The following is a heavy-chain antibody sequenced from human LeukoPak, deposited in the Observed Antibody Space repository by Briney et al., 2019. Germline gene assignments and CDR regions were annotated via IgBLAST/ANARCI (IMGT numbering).Heavy chain of an antibody. Sequence: ASVKVSCKASGYTFTCYYMHWVRQAPGQGLEWMGWISAYNGNTNYAQKLQGRVTMTTDTSTSAAYMELRSLRSDDTAVYYCARDDRIAAAGTNYYYYYMDVWGKGTTVTVSS. J-gene: IGHJ6*03. D-gene: IGHD6-13*01. CDR2: ISAYNGNT. CDR3: ARDDRIAAAGTNYYYYYMDV. V-gene: IGHV1-18*04. CDR1: GYTFTCYY.